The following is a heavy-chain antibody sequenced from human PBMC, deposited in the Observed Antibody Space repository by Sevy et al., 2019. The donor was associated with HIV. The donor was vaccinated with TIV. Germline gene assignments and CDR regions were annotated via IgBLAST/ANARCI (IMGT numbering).Heavy chain of an antibody. CDR1: GYTLTELS. V-gene: IGHV1-24*01. D-gene: IGHD3-22*01. J-gene: IGHJ4*02. CDR2: FDPEDGET. Sequence: ASVKVSCKVSGYTLTELSMHWVRQAPGKGLECMRSFDPEDGETIYAQKFQGRVTMTDDTSTDTAYMELSSLRSEDTAVYYCATSRDYYDRRGSNFDFWGQGTLVTVSS. CDR3: ATSRDYYDRRGSNFDF.